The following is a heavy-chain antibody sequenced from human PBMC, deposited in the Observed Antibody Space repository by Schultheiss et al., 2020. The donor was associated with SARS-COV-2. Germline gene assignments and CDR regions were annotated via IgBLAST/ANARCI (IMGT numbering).Heavy chain of an antibody. Sequence: SETLSLTCTVSGGSISSGGYYWSWIRQPPGKGLEWIGYIYYSGSTNYNPSLKSRVTISVDTSKNQFSLKLSSVTAADTAVYYCARGGRERGSGWYASNYYYGMDVWGQGTTVTVSS. CDR1: GGSISSGGYY. V-gene: IGHV4-61*08. D-gene: IGHD6-19*01. CDR2: IYYSGST. CDR3: ARGGRERGSGWYASNYYYGMDV. J-gene: IGHJ6*02.